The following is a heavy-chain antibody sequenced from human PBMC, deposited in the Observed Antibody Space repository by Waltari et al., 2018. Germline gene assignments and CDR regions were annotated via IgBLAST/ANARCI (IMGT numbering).Heavy chain of an antibody. CDR1: GFTFSSYA. J-gene: IGHJ4*02. CDR2: ISYDGSNK. D-gene: IGHD1-26*01. Sequence: QVQLVESGGGVVQPGRSLRLSCAASGFTFSSYAMHWVRQAPGKGLEWVAVISYDGSNKYYADSVKGRFTISRDNSKNTLYLQMNSLRAEDTAVYYCAKSQGGATYNDYWGQGTLVTVSS. CDR3: AKSQGGATYNDY. V-gene: IGHV3-30*07.